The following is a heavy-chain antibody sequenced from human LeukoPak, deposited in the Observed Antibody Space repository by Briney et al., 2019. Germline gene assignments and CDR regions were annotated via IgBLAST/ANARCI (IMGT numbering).Heavy chain of an antibody. CDR1: GGSFSGYY. CDR3: ARVSAAYCGGDCYPNLDY. V-gene: IGHV4-34*01. J-gene: IGHJ4*02. CDR2: INHSGST. D-gene: IGHD2-21*02. Sequence: SKTLSLTCAVYGGSFSGYYWSWIRQPPGKGLEWIGEINHSGSTNYNPSLKSRVTISVDTSKNQFSLKLSSVTAADTAVYYCARVSAAYCGGDCYPNLDYWGQGTLVTVSS.